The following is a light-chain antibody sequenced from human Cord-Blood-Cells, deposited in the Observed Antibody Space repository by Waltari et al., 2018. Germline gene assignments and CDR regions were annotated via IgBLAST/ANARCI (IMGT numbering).Light chain of an antibody. CDR2: RNN. CDR1: SSNIGSNY. J-gene: IGLJ2*01. V-gene: IGLV1-47*01. Sequence: QSVLTQPHSAAGTPGQRVTIPCPGSSSNIGSNYVYWYQQLPGTAPKLLIYRNNQRPSGVPDRFSGSKSGTSASLAISGLRSEDEADYYCAAWDDSLSGRVVFGGGTKLTVL. CDR3: AAWDDSLSGRVV.